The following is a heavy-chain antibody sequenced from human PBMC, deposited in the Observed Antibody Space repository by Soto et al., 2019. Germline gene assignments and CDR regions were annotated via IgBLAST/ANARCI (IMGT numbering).Heavy chain of an antibody. D-gene: IGHD3-9*01. V-gene: IGHV3-48*03. J-gene: IGHJ4*02. Sequence: GGSLRLSCAASGFTFSSYEMNWVRQAPGKGLEWVSYISSSGSTIYYADSVKGRFTISRDNAKNSLYLQMNSLRAEDTAVYYCARGPDYDILTGYFDYWGQGTLVTVSS. CDR2: ISSSGSTI. CDR1: GFTFSSYE. CDR3: ARGPDYDILTGYFDY.